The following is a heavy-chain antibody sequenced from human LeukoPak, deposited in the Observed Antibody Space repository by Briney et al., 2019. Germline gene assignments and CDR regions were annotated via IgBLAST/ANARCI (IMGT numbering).Heavy chain of an antibody. D-gene: IGHD1-26*01. Sequence: GGSLRLSCAVSGLTFSTYAMSWVRQAPGKGLEWVSTISGNGGATYYADSVKGRFTLSRDNSENTLYLQMNSLRDDHTAVYYCARDLVEGDYFDYWGQGTLVTVSS. J-gene: IGHJ4*02. CDR2: ISGNGGAT. CDR3: ARDLVEGDYFDY. V-gene: IGHV3-23*01. CDR1: GLTFSTYA.